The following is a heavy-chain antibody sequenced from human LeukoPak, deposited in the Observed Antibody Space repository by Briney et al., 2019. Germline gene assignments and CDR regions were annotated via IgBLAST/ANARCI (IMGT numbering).Heavy chain of an antibody. CDR1: GYSFNSYG. V-gene: IGHV1-18*01. CDR2: LSVYNGHT. D-gene: IGHD6-13*01. Sequence: ASVKVSCKASGYSFNSYGIGWVRQAPGQGLEWMGWLSVYNGHTSYAQKFQGVFTMTTDTSTDTAYMELRSLRSDDTAVYYCARLSVTEYKSGWYGHNFDHWGQGTQVTVSS. CDR3: ARLSVTEYKSGWYGHNFDH. J-gene: IGHJ4*02.